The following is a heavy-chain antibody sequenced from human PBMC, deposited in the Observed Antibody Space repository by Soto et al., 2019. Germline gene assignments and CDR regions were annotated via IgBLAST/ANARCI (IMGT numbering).Heavy chain of an antibody. D-gene: IGHD3-9*01. CDR1: GYTLTELS. V-gene: IGHV1-24*01. Sequence: GASVKVSCKVSGYTLTELSMHWVRQAPGKGLEWMGGFDPEDGETIYAQKFQGRVTMTEDTSTDTAYMELSSLRSEDTAVYYCATRTTSPYYDILSWVPKGFDPWGQGTLVTVSS. CDR3: ATRTTSPYYDILSWVPKGFDP. CDR2: FDPEDGET. J-gene: IGHJ5*02.